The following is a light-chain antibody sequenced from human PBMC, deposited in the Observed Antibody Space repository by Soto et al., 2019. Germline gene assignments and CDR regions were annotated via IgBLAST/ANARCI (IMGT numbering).Light chain of an antibody. J-gene: IGKJ1*01. CDR1: QSLLHTDGYNY. CDR3: MQALQTPPT. Sequence: DTVMTQSPLSLPVTPGEPASISCWSSQSLLHTDGYNYLDWYLQKPGQSPQLLFYLGSYRASGVPDRFSGSGSRTDFTLKISRVEAEDVGVYYCMQALQTPPTFGQGTKLEI. CDR2: LGS. V-gene: IGKV2-28*01.